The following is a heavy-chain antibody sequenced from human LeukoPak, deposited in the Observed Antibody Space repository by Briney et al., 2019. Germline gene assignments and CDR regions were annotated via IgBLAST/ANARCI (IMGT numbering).Heavy chain of an antibody. D-gene: IGHD5-18*01. CDR2: VSYDGSNK. Sequence: GGSLRLSCAVSGFTFSSYALHWVRQAPGKGLEWVAIVSYDGSNKDYADSVKGRFTISRDNSRTPLYLQMNSLRPEDTALYFCARGQGYCYGPDYFDYWGQGTLVTVSS. J-gene: IGHJ4*02. CDR1: GFTFSSYA. V-gene: IGHV3-30-3*01. CDR3: ARGQGYCYGPDYFDY.